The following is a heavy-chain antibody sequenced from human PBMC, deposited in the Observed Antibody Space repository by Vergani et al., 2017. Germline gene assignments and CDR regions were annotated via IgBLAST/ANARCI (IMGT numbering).Heavy chain of an antibody. CDR3: ARGDRNYYGSGSY. J-gene: IGHJ4*02. Sequence: QVSLVESGGGVVQPGRSLTLTCSASGFGFKNFAMHWVRQAPGKGLEWVATISKDGTHDYYEPSVRGRFAVSRDNFKNTMYLQMNSLRAEDTAVYYCARGDRNYYGSGSYWGQGTLVTVSS. CDR1: GFGFKNFA. CDR2: ISKDGTHD. D-gene: IGHD3-10*01. V-gene: IGHV3-30*03.